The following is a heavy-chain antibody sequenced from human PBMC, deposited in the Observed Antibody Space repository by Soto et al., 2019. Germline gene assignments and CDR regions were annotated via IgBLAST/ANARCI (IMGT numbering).Heavy chain of an antibody. Sequence: QVQLQESGPGLVKPSQTLSLTCTVSGGSISSGDYYWSWIRQPPGKGLEWIGYIYYSGSTYYNPSLKSRVTISVDTSKNQFSLKLSSVTAADTAVYYCARDESNDSSGYSPVYFQHWGQGTLVTVSS. V-gene: IGHV4-30-4*01. CDR2: IYYSGST. J-gene: IGHJ1*01. CDR3: ARDESNDSSGYSPVYFQH. CDR1: GGSISSGDYY. D-gene: IGHD3-22*01.